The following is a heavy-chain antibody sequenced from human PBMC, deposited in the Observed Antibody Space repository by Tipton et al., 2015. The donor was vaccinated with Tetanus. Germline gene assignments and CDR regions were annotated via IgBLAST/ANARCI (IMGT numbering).Heavy chain of an antibody. CDR1: GGSISGFY. Sequence: TLSLTCTISGGSISGFYWGWIRQPPGKGLEWIGHAYYSGSTNYNPSLKSRVTISVDTSKNQFSLKLSSVTAADTAVYYCARSETLDYGDYSFYFDYWGQGTLVTVSS. CDR3: ARSETLDYGDYSFYFDY. CDR2: AYYSGST. V-gene: IGHV4-59*01. J-gene: IGHJ4*02. D-gene: IGHD4-17*01.